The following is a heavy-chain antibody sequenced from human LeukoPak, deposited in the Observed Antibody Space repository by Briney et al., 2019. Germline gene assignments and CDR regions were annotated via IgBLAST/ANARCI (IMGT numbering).Heavy chain of an antibody. D-gene: IGHD3-22*01. CDR1: GGSISSYY. CDR2: IYTSGST. Sequence: SSETLSLTCTVSGGSISSYYWSWIRQPAGKGLEWIGRIYTSGSTNYNPSLKSRVTISVDTSKNQFSLKLSSVTAADTAVYYCARARGYYDSSGFDPWGQGTLVTVSS. V-gene: IGHV4-4*07. CDR3: ARARGYYDSSGFDP. J-gene: IGHJ5*02.